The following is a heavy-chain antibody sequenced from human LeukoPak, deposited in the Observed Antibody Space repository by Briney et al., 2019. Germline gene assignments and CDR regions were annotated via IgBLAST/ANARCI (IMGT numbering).Heavy chain of an antibody. CDR2: IKSRADGGTP. V-gene: IGHV3-15*01. D-gene: IGHD3-10*01. J-gene: IGHJ3*02. Sequence: PGGSLRLSCAASGFTFRDAWMIWVRQAPAKGLECVGRIKSRADGGTPDYAAPVTGRFTISRDDSNGTLFLQMNSLTTEDTAVYYCATQGVLDAFDIWGQGTMVIVSS. CDR3: ATQGVLDAFDI. CDR1: GFTFRDAW.